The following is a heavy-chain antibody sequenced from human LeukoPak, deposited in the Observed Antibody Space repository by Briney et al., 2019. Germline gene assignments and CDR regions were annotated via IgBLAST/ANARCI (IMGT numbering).Heavy chain of an antibody. J-gene: IGHJ5*02. CDR2: INPSGGST. Sequence: ASVTVSCKASGYTLTSYYMHWVRQAPGQGLEWMGIINPSGGSTSYAQKFQGRVTMTRDTSTSTAYMELSSLRSEDTAVYYCARDYCSGGSCYSYNWFDPWGQGTLVTVSS. CDR3: ARDYCSGGSCYSYNWFDP. V-gene: IGHV1-46*01. D-gene: IGHD2-15*01. CDR1: GYTLTSYY.